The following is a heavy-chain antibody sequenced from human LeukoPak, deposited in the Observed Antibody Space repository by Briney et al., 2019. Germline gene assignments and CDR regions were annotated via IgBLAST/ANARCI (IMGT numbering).Heavy chain of an antibody. CDR3: ARARGGWELLSNPSPRYYFDY. CDR2: INHSGST. D-gene: IGHD1-26*01. CDR1: GGSFSGYY. Sequence: SETLSLTCAVYGGSFSGYYWSWIRQPPGKGLEWIGEINHSGSTNYNPSLKSRVTISVDTSKNQFSLKLSSVTAADTAVYYCARARGGWELLSNPSPRYYFDYWGQGTLVTVSS. V-gene: IGHV4-34*01. J-gene: IGHJ4*02.